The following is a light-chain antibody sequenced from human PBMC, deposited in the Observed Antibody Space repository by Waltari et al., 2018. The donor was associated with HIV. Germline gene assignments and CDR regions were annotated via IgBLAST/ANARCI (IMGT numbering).Light chain of an antibody. CDR2: DVS. V-gene: IGLV2-23*02. CDR1: SSEVGAYNL. Sequence: QTALTQPASVSGSPGQSITISCTGPSSEVGAYNLVSWYQQHPGKAPSLIIYDVSERPAGVSNRFTGSKSGNTASLTISGLQAEDEADYYCCSYVSEIVPCVFGGGTKLTVL. CDR3: CSYVSEIVPCV. J-gene: IGLJ3*02.